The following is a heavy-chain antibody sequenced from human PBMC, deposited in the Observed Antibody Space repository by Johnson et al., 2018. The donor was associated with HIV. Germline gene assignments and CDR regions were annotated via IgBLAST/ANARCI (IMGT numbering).Heavy chain of an antibody. Sequence: LESGGGVMQPGKSLRLSCEASGFTFRSYAMHWVRQAPGKGLEWVAVITYDGRNKYYTDSVKGRFIISRDNSKNMTNLQMNGLSDEDTADYYCVRDQGSGWPTNAFDIWGPGTRVTVSS. J-gene: IGHJ3*02. V-gene: IGHV3-30*04. CDR3: VRDQGSGWPTNAFDI. CDR2: ITYDGRNK. CDR1: GFTFRSYA. D-gene: IGHD6-19*01.